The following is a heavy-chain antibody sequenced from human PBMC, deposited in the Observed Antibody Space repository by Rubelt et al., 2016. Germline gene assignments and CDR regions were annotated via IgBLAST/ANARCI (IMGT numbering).Heavy chain of an antibody. CDR1: GGSISSYY. CDR3: ARANVWFGEYYYFDY. CDR2: IYYSGST. D-gene: IGHD3-10*01. J-gene: IGHJ4*02. V-gene: IGHV4-59*01. Sequence: QVQLQESGPGLVKPSETLSLTCTVSGGSISSYYWSWIRQPPGKGLEWIGYIYYSGSTNYNPSLKSRFTISVDTSKNQFSLKLSSVTAADTAVYYCARANVWFGEYYYFDYWGQGTLVTVSS.